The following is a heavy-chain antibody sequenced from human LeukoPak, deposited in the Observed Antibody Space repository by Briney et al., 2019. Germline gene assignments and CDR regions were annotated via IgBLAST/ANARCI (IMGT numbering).Heavy chain of an antibody. V-gene: IGHV3-13*04. J-gene: IGHJ6*02. Sequence: GGSLILSCAASGFTFSSYDMHWVRQATGKGLEWVSAIGTAGDTYYPGSVKGRFTISRENAKNSLYLQMNSLRAGDTAVYYCARVLPLYYYDSSGYYKDYYYGMDVWGQGTTVTVSS. CDR2: IGTAGDT. D-gene: IGHD3-22*01. CDR1: GFTFSSYD. CDR3: ARVLPLYYYDSSGYYKDYYYGMDV.